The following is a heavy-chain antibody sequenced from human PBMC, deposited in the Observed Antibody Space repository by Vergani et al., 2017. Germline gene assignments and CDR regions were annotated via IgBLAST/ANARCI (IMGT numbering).Heavy chain of an antibody. V-gene: IGHV4-34*01. CDR2: INHSGST. CDR1: GGSFSGYY. D-gene: IGHD6-6*01. Sequence: QVQLQQWGAGLLKPSETLSLTCAVYGGSFSGYYWSWIRQPPGKGLEWIGEINHSGSTNYNPSLKSLVTISVDTSKNQFSLKLSSVTAADTAVYYCARGSIAARPAPAYWGQGTLVTVSS. CDR3: ARGSIAARPAPAY. J-gene: IGHJ4*02.